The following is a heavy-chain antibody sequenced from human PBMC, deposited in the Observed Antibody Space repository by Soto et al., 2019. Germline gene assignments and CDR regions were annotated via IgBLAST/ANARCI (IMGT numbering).Heavy chain of an antibody. CDR3: ARDLVVRGNPGYYYGMDV. CDR1: GGSISSGDYY. J-gene: IGHJ6*02. V-gene: IGHV4-30-4*02. CDR2: IYYSGST. Sequence: PSETLSLTCAVSGGSISSGDYYWSWIRQPPGKGLECIGYIYYSGSTYYNPSLKSRVTISVDTSKNQFSLKLSSVTAADTAVYYCARDLVVRGNPGYYYGMDVWGQGTTVTVSS. D-gene: IGHD3-10*01.